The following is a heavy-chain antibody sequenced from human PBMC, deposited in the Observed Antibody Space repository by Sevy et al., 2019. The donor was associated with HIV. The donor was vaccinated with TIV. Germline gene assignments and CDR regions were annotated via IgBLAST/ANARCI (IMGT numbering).Heavy chain of an antibody. Sequence: SETLSLTCTVSGGSISSGSYYWSWIWQPAGKGLEWIGRIYTSGSTNYNPSLKSRVTISVDTSKNQFSLKLSSVTAADTAVYYCARGYYGSGSYRGFDPWGQGTLVTVSS. V-gene: IGHV4-61*02. CDR3: ARGYYGSGSYRGFDP. CDR1: GGSISSGSYY. D-gene: IGHD3-10*01. J-gene: IGHJ5*02. CDR2: IYTSGST.